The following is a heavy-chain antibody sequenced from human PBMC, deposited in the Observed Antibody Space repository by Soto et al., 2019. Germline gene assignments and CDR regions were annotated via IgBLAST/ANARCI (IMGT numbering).Heavy chain of an antibody. V-gene: IGHV4-61*01. CDR3: ARAERAFDI. J-gene: IGHJ3*02. CDR1: GGSVSSGSYY. CDR2: IYYSGST. Sequence: PSETLSLTCTVSGGSVSSGSYYWSWIRQPPGKGLEWIGYIYYSGSTNYNPSLKSRVTISVDTSKNQFSLKLSSVTAADTAVYYCARAERAFDIWGQGTMVTVS.